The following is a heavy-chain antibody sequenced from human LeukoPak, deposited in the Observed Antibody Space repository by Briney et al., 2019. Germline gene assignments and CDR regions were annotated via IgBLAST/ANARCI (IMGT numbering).Heavy chain of an antibody. V-gene: IGHV4-31*03. Sequence: SETLSLTCTVPGGSISSGGYYWSWIRQHPGKGMGWIGCIYYSGSTYYNPSLKSRVTISVDTSKNQFSLKLSSVTAADTAVYYCARDSHTPVAHYYYGMDVWGQGTTVTVSS. J-gene: IGHJ6*02. D-gene: IGHD2-15*01. CDR1: GGSISSGGYY. CDR2: IYYSGST. CDR3: ARDSHTPVAHYYYGMDV.